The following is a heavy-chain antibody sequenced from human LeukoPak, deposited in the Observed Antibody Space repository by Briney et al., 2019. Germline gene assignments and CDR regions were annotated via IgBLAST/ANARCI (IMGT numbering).Heavy chain of an antibody. J-gene: IGHJ4*02. Sequence: GASVKVSCTASGYTFTSYAMHWVRQAPGQRLEWMGWINAGNGNTKYSQKFQGRVTITRDTSASTAYMELSSLRSEDTAVYYCAREPHSSGYLYYFDYWGQGTLVTVSS. CDR2: INAGNGNT. V-gene: IGHV1-3*01. CDR3: AREPHSSGYLYYFDY. CDR1: GYTFTSYA. D-gene: IGHD3-22*01.